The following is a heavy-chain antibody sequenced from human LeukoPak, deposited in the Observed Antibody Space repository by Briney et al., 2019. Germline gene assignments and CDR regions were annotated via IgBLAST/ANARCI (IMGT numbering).Heavy chain of an antibody. CDR3: ARDYYDSSGYYYYYYGMDV. J-gene: IGHJ6*02. CDR1: GYTFTSYG. Sequence: ASVKVSCKASGYTFTSYGISWVRQAPGQGPEWMGWISAYNGNTNYAQKLQGRVTMTTDTSTSTAYMELRSLRSDDTAVYYCARDYYDSSGYYYYYYGMDVWGQGTTVTVSS. CDR2: ISAYNGNT. V-gene: IGHV1-18*01. D-gene: IGHD3-22*01.